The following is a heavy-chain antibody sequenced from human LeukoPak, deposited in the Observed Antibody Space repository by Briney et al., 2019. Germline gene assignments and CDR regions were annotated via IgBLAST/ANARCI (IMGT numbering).Heavy chain of an antibody. V-gene: IGHV4-39*01. J-gene: IGHJ3*01. CDR3: ARHQTGLLYYGSGSHTAAFNL. CDR1: GGSISSTNYY. D-gene: IGHD3-10*01. CDR2: FFFPGNT. Sequence: SETLSLTCTVSGGSISSTNYYWGWIRQPPGKGLEWVGSFFFPGNTFYNPSLKSRVTISVDTSKNQFSLTLCSVTAADTAVYYCARHQTGLLYYGSGSHTAAFNLWGQGTRVTVSS.